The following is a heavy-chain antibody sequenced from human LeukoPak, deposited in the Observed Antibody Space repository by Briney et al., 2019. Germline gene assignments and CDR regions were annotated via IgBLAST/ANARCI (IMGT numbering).Heavy chain of an antibody. V-gene: IGHV1-69*05. Sequence: GASVKVSCKASGGTFSSYAIGWVRQAPGQGLEWMGRIIPIFGTANYAQKFQGRVTITTDESTSTAYMELSSLRSEDTAVYYCARDHCSGGSCYTFDYWGQGTLVTVSS. J-gene: IGHJ4*02. CDR2: IIPIFGTA. D-gene: IGHD2-15*01. CDR3: ARDHCSGGSCYTFDY. CDR1: GGTFSSYA.